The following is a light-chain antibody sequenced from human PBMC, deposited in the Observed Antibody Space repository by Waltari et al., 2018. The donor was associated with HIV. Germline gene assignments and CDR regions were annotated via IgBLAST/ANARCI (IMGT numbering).Light chain of an antibody. CDR1: TSNIGKTS. CDR2: SNY. V-gene: IGLV1-44*01. CDR3: SGWEDSLNGPV. J-gene: IGLJ2*01. Sequence: QSFLTQPPSASGFPGQTVTISCSGGTSNIGKTSVSWYQQFPGMAPKLLIYSNYQRSSGVPDRFSGSKSGSSASLAISGLQSEDEALYFCSGWEDSLNGPVFGGGTQLTVL.